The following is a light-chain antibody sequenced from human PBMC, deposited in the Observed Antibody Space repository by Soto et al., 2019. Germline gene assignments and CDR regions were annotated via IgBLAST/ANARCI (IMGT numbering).Light chain of an antibody. CDR3: QQRSNLFT. J-gene: IGKJ3*01. Sequence: EIVLTQSPATLSLSPGERATLSCRASQSVSSYLAWYQQKPGQAPRLLIYDASNRATGIPARFSGSGSGTDFTLTISSLETEDFAVYDCQQRSNLFTFGPGTKVDIK. CDR2: DAS. V-gene: IGKV3-11*01. CDR1: QSVSSY.